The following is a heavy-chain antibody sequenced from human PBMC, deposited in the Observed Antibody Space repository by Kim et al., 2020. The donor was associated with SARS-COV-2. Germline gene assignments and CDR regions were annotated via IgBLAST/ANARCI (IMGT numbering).Heavy chain of an antibody. CDR2: IDPSDSYT. CDR1: GYSFTSYW. CDR3: ARHFRPYDILPGYSINWFDP. V-gene: IGHV5-10-1*01. J-gene: IGHJ5*02. D-gene: IGHD3-9*01. Sequence: GESLKSSCKGSGYSFTSYWISWVRQMPGKGLEWMGRIDPSDSYTNYSPSFQGHVTISADKSISTAYLQWSSLKASDTVMYYCARHFRPYDILPGYSINWFDPWGQGTLVTVSS.